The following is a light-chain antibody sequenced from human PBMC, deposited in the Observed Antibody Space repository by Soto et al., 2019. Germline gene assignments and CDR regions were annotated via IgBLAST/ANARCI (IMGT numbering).Light chain of an antibody. V-gene: IGKV1-27*01. CDR1: QGISNY. CDR3: PKYNSALWT. J-gene: IGKJ1*01. CDR2: AAS. Sequence: DIPMTQSPSSLSASVGDRVTITCRASQGISNYLAWYQQKPGKVPKLLIYAASTLQSGVPSRFSGSGSGTDFTLTISSLQPEDVATYYCPKYNSALWTFGQGTKVEIK.